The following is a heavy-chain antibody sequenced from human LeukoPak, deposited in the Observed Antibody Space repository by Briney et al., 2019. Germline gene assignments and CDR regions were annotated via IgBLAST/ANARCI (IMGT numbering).Heavy chain of an antibody. CDR2: IYSGST. J-gene: IGHJ3*02. D-gene: IGHD2-15*01. CDR3: VRHLSAGRPAFDI. Sequence: PSETLSLTCTVSGGSINSYYWSWIRQPPGKGLEWIGYIYSGSTNYNPSLKSRVTISVDTSNNKFSLKLTSLTAADTAVYYCVRHLSAGRPAFDIWGRGTMVTVSS. CDR1: GGSINSYY. V-gene: IGHV4-59*08.